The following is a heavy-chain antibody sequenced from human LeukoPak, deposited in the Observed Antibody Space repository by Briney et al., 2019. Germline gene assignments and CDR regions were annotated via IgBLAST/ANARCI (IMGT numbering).Heavy chain of an antibody. V-gene: IGHV3-74*03. CDR3: TTVEHY. J-gene: IGHJ4*02. D-gene: IGHD4-23*01. CDR1: GLTFRNYG. Sequence: PGGPLRLSCGVSGLTFRNYGMHWVRQAPGKGLVWVSGIKRDGTSTMYADSVRGRFSISRDRAKNTLYLQMNSLRDENTAVYKCTTVEHYWGQGILVTVSS. CDR2: IKRDGTST.